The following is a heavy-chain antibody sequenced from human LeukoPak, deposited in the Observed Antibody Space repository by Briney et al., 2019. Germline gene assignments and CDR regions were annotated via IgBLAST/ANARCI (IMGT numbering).Heavy chain of an antibody. J-gene: IGHJ6*03. V-gene: IGHV1-69*13. D-gene: IGHD3-3*01. CDR2: IIPIFGTA. CDR1: GGTFSSYA. Sequence: GASVKVSCEASGGTFSSYAISWVRQAPGQGLEWMGGIIPIFGTANYAQKFQGRVTITADESTSTAYMELSSLRSEDTAVYYCARDRENDFWSGYPDYYYMDVWGKGTTVTVSS. CDR3: ARDRENDFWSGYPDYYYMDV.